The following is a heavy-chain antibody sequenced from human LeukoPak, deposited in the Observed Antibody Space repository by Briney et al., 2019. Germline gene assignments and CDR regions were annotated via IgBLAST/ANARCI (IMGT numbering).Heavy chain of an antibody. CDR1: GGTFSSSA. Sequence: SVKVSCKASGGTFSSSAISWVRQAPGQGLEWMGRIVPTLGIANYAQKFQGRVTITADKSTSTAYTELSSLRSEDTAVYYCGNPGRIDYWGQGTLVTVSS. CDR2: IVPTLGIA. V-gene: IGHV1-69*04. J-gene: IGHJ4*02. D-gene: IGHD1-14*01. CDR3: GNPGRIDY.